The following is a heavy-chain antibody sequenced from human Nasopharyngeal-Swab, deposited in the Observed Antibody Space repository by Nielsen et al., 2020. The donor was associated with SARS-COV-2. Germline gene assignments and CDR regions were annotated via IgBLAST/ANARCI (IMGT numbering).Heavy chain of an antibody. CDR1: GFSFSSFW. Sequence: GESLKISCAASGFSFSSFWMHWVRQVPGEGLVWVSRIDTGGTRTDYAESVKGRFTISRDNAKNTLYLQMNSLRAEDTAVYYCAREGHIVVPKAFDYWGQGTLVTVSS. V-gene: IGHV3-74*01. CDR2: IDTGGTRT. J-gene: IGHJ4*02. CDR3: AREGHIVVPKAFDY. D-gene: IGHD2-21*01.